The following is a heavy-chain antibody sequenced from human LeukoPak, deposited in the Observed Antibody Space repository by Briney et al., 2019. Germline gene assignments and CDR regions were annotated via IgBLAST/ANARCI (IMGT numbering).Heavy chain of an antibody. V-gene: IGHV3-30*18. J-gene: IGHJ3*02. CDR1: GFTFSSYG. CDR2: ISYDGSNK. D-gene: IGHD6-6*01. CDR3: AKVQEYSSSFDAFDI. Sequence: GGPLRLSCAASGFTFSSYGMHWVRQAPGKGLEWVAVISYDGSNKYYADSVKGRFTISRDNSKNTLYLQMNSLRAEDTAVYYCAKVQEYSSSFDAFDIWGQGTMVTVSS.